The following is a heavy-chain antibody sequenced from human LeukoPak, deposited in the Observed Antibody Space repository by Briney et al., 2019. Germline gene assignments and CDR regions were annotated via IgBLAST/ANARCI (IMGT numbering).Heavy chain of an antibody. Sequence: GGSLRLSCAASGFTFSSYAMHWVRQAPGKGLEWVAVISYDGSNKYYADSVKGRFTISRDNSKNTLYLQMNSLRAEDTAVYYCAKAWGFSWYEGYYGMDVWGQGTTVTVSS. CDR1: GFTFSSYA. V-gene: IGHV3-30-3*01. CDR2: ISYDGSNK. D-gene: IGHD6-13*01. CDR3: AKAWGFSWYEGYYGMDV. J-gene: IGHJ6*02.